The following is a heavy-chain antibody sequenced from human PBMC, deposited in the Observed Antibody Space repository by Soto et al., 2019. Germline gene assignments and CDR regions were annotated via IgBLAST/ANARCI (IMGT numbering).Heavy chain of an antibody. CDR1: GFTFSSYA. D-gene: IGHD2-15*01. V-gene: IGHV3-23*01. Sequence: EVQLLESGGGLVQPGGSLRLSCAASGFTFSSYAMSWVRQAPGKGLEWVSAIRGSGGSTYYADSVKGRFTISRDNSKNTLYLQMNSLRAEDTAVYYCAKEAAIFCSGGSCHYYFDYWGQGTLVTVSS. CDR3: AKEAAIFCSGGSCHYYFDY. CDR2: IRGSGGST. J-gene: IGHJ4*02.